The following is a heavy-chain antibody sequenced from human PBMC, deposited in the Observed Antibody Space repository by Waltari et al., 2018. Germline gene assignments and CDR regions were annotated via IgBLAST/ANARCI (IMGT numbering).Heavy chain of an antibody. CDR3: ASRLYYVSVSFPN. V-gene: IGHV1-2*02. Sequence: QVQLVQSGAEVKKPGASVKVSCKASGYTFTGYYMHWVRQAPGQGLEWSGGIKPNRGGTKYAQYFQCRVTMTMDTSISTAYMELSRLRSDDTAVYYCASRLYYVSVSFPNWGQGTLVTVSS. CDR2: IKPNRGGT. J-gene: IGHJ4*02. CDR1: GYTFTGYY. D-gene: IGHD3-10*01.